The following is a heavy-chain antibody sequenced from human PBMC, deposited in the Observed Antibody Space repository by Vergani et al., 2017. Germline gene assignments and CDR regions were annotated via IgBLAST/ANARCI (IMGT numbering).Heavy chain of an antibody. CDR2: VSGSSATP. CDR3: TKGSRGYTGYFFDY. J-gene: IGHJ4*02. V-gene: IGHV3-23*01. Sequence: EVQLLDSGGGLVQPGGSLRLPCEASGFSFPGYAMSWVRQAPGKGLEWVSSVSGSSATPYYADSVKGRFIISRDNSKNTLHLQMNSLRADDTAVYYCTKGSRGYTGYFFDYWGQGTLATVSS. D-gene: IGHD5-12*01. CDR1: GFSFPGYA.